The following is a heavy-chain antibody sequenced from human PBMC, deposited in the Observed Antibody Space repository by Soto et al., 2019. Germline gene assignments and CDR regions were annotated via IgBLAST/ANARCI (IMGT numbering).Heavy chain of an antibody. CDR3: ARDKHGVFSLELRFYYYYGMDV. CDR2: ISYDGSNK. V-gene: IGHV3-30-3*01. D-gene: IGHD1-7*01. CDR1: GFTFSSYA. J-gene: IGHJ6*02. Sequence: GGSLRLSCAASGFTFSSYAMHWVRQAPGKGLEWVAVISYDGSNKYYADSVKGRFTISRDNSKNTLYLQMNSLRAEDTAVYYCARDKHGVFSLELRFYYYYGMDVWGQGTTVTVSS.